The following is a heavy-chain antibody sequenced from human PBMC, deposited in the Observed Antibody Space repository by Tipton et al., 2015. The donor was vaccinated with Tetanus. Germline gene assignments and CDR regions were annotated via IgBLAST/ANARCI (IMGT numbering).Heavy chain of an antibody. Sequence: QLVQSGAEVKKPGASVKVSCKASGYTFTSYGISWVRQTSGRGLEWMVCISACNGNTNYAQKLQGRVTMTTDTSTGTAYMELRSLRSDDTAVYYCGRSIVVVPAAPLDPWGQGTLVTVSS. CDR3: GRSIVVVPAAPLDP. D-gene: IGHD2-2*01. V-gene: IGHV1-18*04. CDR2: ISACNGNT. J-gene: IGHJ5*02. CDR1: GYTFTSYG.